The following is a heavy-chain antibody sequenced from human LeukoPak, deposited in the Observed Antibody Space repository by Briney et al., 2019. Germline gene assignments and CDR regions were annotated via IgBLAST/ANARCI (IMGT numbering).Heavy chain of an antibody. J-gene: IGHJ4*02. CDR1: GGSFSGYY. CDR2: INHSGST. Sequence: SETLSLTCAVYGGSFSGYYWSWIRQPPGKGLKWIGEINHSGSTNYNPSLKSRVTISVDTSKNQFSLKLSSVTAADTAVYYCARTPPRYCSSTSCVDYWGQGTLVTVSS. D-gene: IGHD2-2*01. CDR3: ARTPPRYCSSTSCVDY. V-gene: IGHV4-34*01.